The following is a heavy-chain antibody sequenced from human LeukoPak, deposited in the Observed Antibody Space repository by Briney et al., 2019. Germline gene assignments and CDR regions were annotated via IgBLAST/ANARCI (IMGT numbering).Heavy chain of an antibody. J-gene: IGHJ4*02. Sequence: GGSLRLSCAASGFTISNYWMSWVRQAPGKGLEWVANIKEDGSEKYYVDSVKGRFTISRDNARNSLYLQTNSLRAEDTAVYYCASGRQLGYWGQGTLVTVSS. CDR3: ASGRQLGY. CDR1: GFTISNYW. V-gene: IGHV3-7*01. CDR2: IKEDGSEK. D-gene: IGHD6-13*01.